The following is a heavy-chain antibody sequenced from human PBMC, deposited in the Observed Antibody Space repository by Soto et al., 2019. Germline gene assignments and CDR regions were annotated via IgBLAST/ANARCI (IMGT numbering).Heavy chain of an antibody. CDR2: ISGSGGST. V-gene: IGHV3-23*01. Sequence: GGSLRLSCAASGFTFSSYAMSWVRQAPGKGLEWVSAISGSGGSTYYADSVKGRFTISRDNSKNTLYLQMNSPRAEDTAVYYCAKDLKAVGTAMVWVYYYYGMDVWGQGTTVTISS. CDR3: AKDLKAVGTAMVWVYYYYGMDV. J-gene: IGHJ6*02. D-gene: IGHD5-18*01. CDR1: GFTFSSYA.